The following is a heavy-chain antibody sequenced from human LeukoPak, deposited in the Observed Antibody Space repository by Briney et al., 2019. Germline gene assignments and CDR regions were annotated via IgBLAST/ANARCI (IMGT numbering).Heavy chain of an antibody. CDR3: ARDLWYYYDSSGYYYGWAY. CDR1: GHTFTSYG. D-gene: IGHD3-22*01. CDR2: ISAYNGNT. Sequence: GAAVKDTCLASGHTFTSYGISWVRQAPGQGLAWMGWISAYNGNTNYAQKLQVDFVKARYTSTSTAYMELRSLRSDDTAVYYCARDLWYYYDSSGYYYGWAYWG. J-gene: IGHJ4*01. V-gene: IGHV1-18*01.